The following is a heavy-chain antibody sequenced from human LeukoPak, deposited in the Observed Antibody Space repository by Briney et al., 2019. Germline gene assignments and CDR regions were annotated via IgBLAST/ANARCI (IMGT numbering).Heavy chain of an antibody. V-gene: IGHV3-30*02. D-gene: IGHD6-19*01. J-gene: IGHJ5*02. CDR2: IRYDGSNK. Sequence: GGSLKLSCAASGFTFSSYGMHWVRQAPGKGLEWVAFIRYDGSNKYYADSVKGRFTISRDNSKNTLYLQMNSLRAEDTAVYYCARNRKYSSSNWFDPWGQGTLVTVSS. CDR1: GFTFSSYG. CDR3: ARNRKYSSSNWFDP.